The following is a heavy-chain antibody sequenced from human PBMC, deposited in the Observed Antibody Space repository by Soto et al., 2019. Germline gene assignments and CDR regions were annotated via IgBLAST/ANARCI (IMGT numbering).Heavy chain of an antibody. CDR2: IKSETDGGTT. D-gene: IGHD1-20*01. V-gene: IGHV3-15*01. J-gene: IGHJ4*02. CDR1: GFTLSNAW. Sequence: EVQLVESGGGLVEPGGSLRLSCAASGFTLSNAWMSWVRQAPGKGLEWVARIKSETDGGTTDYTAPVKGRFTISRDDSTNTLYLQINSRKTQDTAVYYCTTDRRITLAQFDYWGQGTLVTVSS. CDR3: TTDRRITLAQFDY.